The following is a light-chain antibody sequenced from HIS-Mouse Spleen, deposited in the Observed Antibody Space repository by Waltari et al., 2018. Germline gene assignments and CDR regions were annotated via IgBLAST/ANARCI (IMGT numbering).Light chain of an antibody. CDR2: ESS. J-gene: IGLJ2*01. CDR1: SSDVGSYNL. V-gene: IGLV2-23*01. Sequence: QSALTQPAAASGSPGQSSTISSTGTSSDVGSYNLVSGYQQHPGKAPKLMIYESSKRSAGVSRRCCGSTSGKAASLTIAGLQAEDAADYCCCSDGSSSTRVFGGGTKLTVL. CDR3: CSDGSSSTRV.